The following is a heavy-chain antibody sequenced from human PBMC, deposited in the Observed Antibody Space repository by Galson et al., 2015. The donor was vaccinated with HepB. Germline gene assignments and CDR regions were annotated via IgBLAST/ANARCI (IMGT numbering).Heavy chain of an antibody. Sequence: ETLSLTCAVYGGSFSGYYWSWIRQPPGKGLEWIGEINHSGSTNYNPSLKSRVTISLDTSKNQFSLKLSSVTAADTAVYYCVRGRSGYYYYYYGMDVWGQGTTVTVSS. D-gene: IGHD3-22*01. V-gene: IGHV4-34*01. CDR2: INHSGST. CDR3: VRGRSGYYYYYYGMDV. CDR1: GGSFSGYY. J-gene: IGHJ6*02.